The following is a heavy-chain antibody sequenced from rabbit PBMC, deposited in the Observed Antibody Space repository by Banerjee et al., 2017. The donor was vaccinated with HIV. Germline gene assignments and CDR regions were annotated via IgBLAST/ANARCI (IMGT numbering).Heavy chain of an antibody. CDR3: ARDLAGVIGWNFNL. Sequence: QEQLEESGGDLVKPEGSLTLTCTASGFSFSSSYYMCWVRQAPGKGLEWIACIYTGSSGSTWYASWAKGRFTISKTSWTTVTLQMTSLTAADTATYFCARDLAGVIGWNFNLWGQGTLVTVS. CDR2: IYTGSSGST. J-gene: IGHJ4*01. V-gene: IGHV1S45*01. D-gene: IGHD4-1*01. CDR1: GFSFSSSYY.